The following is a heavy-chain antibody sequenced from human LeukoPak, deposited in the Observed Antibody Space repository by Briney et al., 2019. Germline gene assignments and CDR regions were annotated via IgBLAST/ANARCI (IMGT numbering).Heavy chain of an antibody. Sequence: GGSLRLSCAASGFTVSSNYMSWVRQAPGKGLEWVSVIYSGGSTYYADSVKGRFTISRDNSKNTLYLQMNSLRAEDTAVYYCARDVRYCSGGSCYGNWFDPWGQGTLVTVSS. J-gene: IGHJ5*02. CDR2: IYSGGST. CDR1: GFTVSSNY. CDR3: ARDVRYCSGGSCYGNWFDP. D-gene: IGHD2-15*01. V-gene: IGHV3-53*01.